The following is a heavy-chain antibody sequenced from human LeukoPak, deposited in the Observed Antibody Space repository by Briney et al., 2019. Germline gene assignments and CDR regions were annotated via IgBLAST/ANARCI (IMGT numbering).Heavy chain of an antibody. V-gene: IGHV1-46*01. CDR2: INPSGGST. CDR3: ARDRIRDEQTYGMDV. J-gene: IGHJ6*02. D-gene: IGHD3-10*01. Sequence: ASVKVSCKASGYTFTGYYIHWVRQAPGQGLEWMGIINPSGGSTSYAQKFQGRVTMTRDTSTSTVYMELSSLRSEDTAVYYCARDRIRDEQTYGMDVWGQGTTVTVSS. CDR1: GYTFTGYY.